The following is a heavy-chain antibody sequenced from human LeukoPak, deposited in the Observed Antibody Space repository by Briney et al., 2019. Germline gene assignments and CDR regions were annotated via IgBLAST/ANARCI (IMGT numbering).Heavy chain of an antibody. CDR2: IRSKAYGGTT. D-gene: IGHD6-13*01. CDR1: GFTFGDYA. V-gene: IGHV3-49*04. Sequence: QPGGSLRLSCTASGFTFGDYAMSWVRQAPGKGLEWVGFIRSKAYGGTTEYAASVKGRFTISRDDSKSIAYLQMNSLKTEDTAVYYCTRVEVSRIGTGYSSSWFTFEPFDYWGQGTLVTVSS. J-gene: IGHJ4*02. CDR3: TRVEVSRIGTGYSSSWFTFEPFDY.